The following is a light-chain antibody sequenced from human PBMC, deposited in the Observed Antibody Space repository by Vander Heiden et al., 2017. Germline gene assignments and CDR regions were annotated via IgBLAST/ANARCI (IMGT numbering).Light chain of an antibody. CDR3: QQANSFPQT. V-gene: IGKV1-12*01. J-gene: IGKJ2*01. CDR2: AAS. CDR1: QGISSW. Sequence: DIHRTQSQSSGTASVPSRVTITCRASQGISSWLAWYQQKPGKAPKLLIYAASSLQSGVPSRFSGSGSGTDFTLTISSLQPEDFATYYCQQANSFPQTFGQGTKLEIK.